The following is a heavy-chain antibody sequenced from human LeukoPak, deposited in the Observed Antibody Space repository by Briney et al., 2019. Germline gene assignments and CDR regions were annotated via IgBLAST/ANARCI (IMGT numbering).Heavy chain of an antibody. Sequence: GGSLRLSRAASGFTFSSYAMSWVRQAPGKGLEWVSAISGSGGSTYYADSVKGRFTISRDNSKNTLYLQMNSLRAEDTAVYYCAKPEAGYYYYGMDVWGQGTTVTVSS. CDR3: AKPEAGYYYYGMDV. D-gene: IGHD6-13*01. CDR1: GFTFSSYA. V-gene: IGHV3-23*01. CDR2: ISGSGGST. J-gene: IGHJ6*02.